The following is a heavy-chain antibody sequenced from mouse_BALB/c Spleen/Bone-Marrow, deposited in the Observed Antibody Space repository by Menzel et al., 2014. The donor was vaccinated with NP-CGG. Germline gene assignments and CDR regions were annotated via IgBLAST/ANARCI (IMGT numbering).Heavy chain of an antibody. CDR1: GFTFSSYA. CDR2: ISSGGST. CDR3: ARVTDTFYYGSSYWYFDV. D-gene: IGHD1-1*01. V-gene: IGHV5-6-5*01. J-gene: IGHJ1*01. Sequence: EVQLVESGGGLVKPGGSLKLSCAASGFTFSSYAMSWVRQTPEKRLEWVASISSGGSTYYPDSVKGRFTISRDNVRNILYLQMSSLRSEDTAMYYCARVTDTFYYGSSYWYFDVWGAGTTVTVSS.